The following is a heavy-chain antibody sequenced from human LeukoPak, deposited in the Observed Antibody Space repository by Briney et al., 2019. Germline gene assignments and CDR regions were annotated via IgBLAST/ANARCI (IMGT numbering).Heavy chain of an antibody. CDR1: GYSFTTYW. D-gene: IGHD5-24*01. CDR3: ARRATIVDYFDP. Sequence: GESLKISCKGSGYSFTTYWIAWVRQMPGKGLEWMGIIYPGDSDTRYSPSFQGQVTISADKSISTAYLQWSSLKASDTAMYYCARRATIVDYFDPWGQGTLDTVSS. J-gene: IGHJ5*02. V-gene: IGHV5-51*01. CDR2: IYPGDSDT.